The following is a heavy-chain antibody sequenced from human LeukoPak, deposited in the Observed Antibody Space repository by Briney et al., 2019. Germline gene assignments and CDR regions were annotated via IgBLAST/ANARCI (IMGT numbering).Heavy chain of an antibody. V-gene: IGHV3-48*01. CDR3: ARDLGFRYGY. CDR1: GFTFSSYS. J-gene: IGHJ4*02. CDR2: ISSSSTI. Sequence: GGSLRLSCAASGFTFSSYSMNWVRQAPGKGLEWVSYISSSSTIYYADSVKGRFTISRDNAKNSLYLQMNSLRAEDTAVYYCARDLGFRYGYWGQGTLVTVSS. D-gene: IGHD7-27*01.